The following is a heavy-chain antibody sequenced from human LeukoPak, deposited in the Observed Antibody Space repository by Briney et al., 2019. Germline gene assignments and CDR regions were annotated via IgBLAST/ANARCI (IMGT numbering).Heavy chain of an antibody. J-gene: IGHJ4*02. V-gene: IGHV3-30*01. CDR3: ARDSDSYYDSSGYYSYLDY. D-gene: IGHD3-22*01. CDR1: GFTFSSYA. CDR2: ISYDGSNK. Sequence: GGSLRLSCAASGFTFSSYAMHWVRQAPGKGLEWVAVISYDGSNKYYADSLKGRFTISRDNSKNTLYLQMNSLRAEDTAVYYCARDSDSYYDSSGYYSYLDYWGQGTLVTVSS.